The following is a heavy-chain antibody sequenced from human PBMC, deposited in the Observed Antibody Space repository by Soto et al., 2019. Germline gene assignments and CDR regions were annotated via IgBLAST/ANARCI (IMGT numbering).Heavy chain of an antibody. J-gene: IGHJ6*02. CDR2: IIPIFGTA. CDR1: GGTFSSYA. CDR3: ARSADYYYGMDV. Sequence: SVKVSCKASGGTFSSYAISWVRQAPGQGLEWMGGIIPIFGTANYAQKFQGRVTITADESTSTAYMELSSLRSEDTAVYYRARSADYYYGMDVWGQGTTVTVSS. V-gene: IGHV1-69*13.